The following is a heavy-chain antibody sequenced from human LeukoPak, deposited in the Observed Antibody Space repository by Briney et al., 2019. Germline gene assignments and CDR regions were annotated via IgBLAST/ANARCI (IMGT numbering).Heavy chain of an antibody. V-gene: IGHV1-69*02. J-gene: IGHJ4*02. CDR2: IIPILGIA. CDR3: ARGIVSSGVDY. Sequence: SVKVSCKASGGTFSSYTISWVRQAPGQGLEWMGRIIPILGIANYAQKFQGRVTITADKSTSTAYMELSSLRSEDTAVYYCARGIVSSGVDYWGQGTLVTVSS. CDR1: GGTFSSYT. D-gene: IGHD6-19*01.